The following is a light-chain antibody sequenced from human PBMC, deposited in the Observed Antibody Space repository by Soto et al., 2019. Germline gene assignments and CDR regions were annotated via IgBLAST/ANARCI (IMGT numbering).Light chain of an antibody. J-gene: IGKJ4*01. CDR1: QTVSSSY. Sequence: EIVLTQSPGTLSLSPGERATLSCRASQTVSSSYLAWFQQKPAQAPRLLIYGASYRATGIPDRFSGSGSGTDFTLTISRLEPEDFAVYYCQQYGTSPPLTFGAGTRVEV. CDR2: GAS. CDR3: QQYGTSPPLT. V-gene: IGKV3-20*01.